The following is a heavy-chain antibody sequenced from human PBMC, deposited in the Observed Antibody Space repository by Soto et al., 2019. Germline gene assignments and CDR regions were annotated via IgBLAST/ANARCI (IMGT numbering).Heavy chain of an antibody. V-gene: IGHV4-39*01. CDR2: IYYSGST. CDR1: GGSISSSSYY. Sequence: PSETLSLTCTVSGGSISSSSYYWGWIRQPPGKGLEWIGSIYYSGSTYYNPSLKSRVTISVDTSKNQFSLKLSSVTAADTAVYYCASGDYFSYYYYGMDVWGQGTTVT. D-gene: IGHD4-17*01. CDR3: ASGDYFSYYYYGMDV. J-gene: IGHJ6*02.